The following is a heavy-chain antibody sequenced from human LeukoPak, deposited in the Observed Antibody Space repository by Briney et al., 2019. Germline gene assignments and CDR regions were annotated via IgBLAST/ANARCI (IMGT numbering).Heavy chain of an antibody. V-gene: IGHV1-2*02. J-gene: IGHJ1*01. CDR3: ARGRLIAAAGTGRSEYFQL. D-gene: IGHD6-13*01. CDR2: INPNSGGT. CDR1: GYTFTGYY. Sequence: ASVKVSCKASGYTFTGYYMHWVRQAPGQGLEWMGWINPNSGGTNYAQKFQGRVTMTRDTSISTAYMELSRLRSDDTAVYYCARGRLIAAAGTGRSEYFQLWGEGTLVTVSS.